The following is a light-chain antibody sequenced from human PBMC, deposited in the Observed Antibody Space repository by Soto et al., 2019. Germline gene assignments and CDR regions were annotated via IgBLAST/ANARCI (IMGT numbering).Light chain of an antibody. V-gene: IGKV1-5*01. CDR2: DAS. J-gene: IGKJ1*01. Sequence: IQMTHPPSSLSASVDNKVTISCRDSQIINSWVAWYQQKPGKAPKSLIYDASSLETGVPSRFSGSGSGTEFTLTISSLQPEDFATYYCQQYRTCGQGTKVDI. CDR3: QQYRT. CDR1: QIINSW.